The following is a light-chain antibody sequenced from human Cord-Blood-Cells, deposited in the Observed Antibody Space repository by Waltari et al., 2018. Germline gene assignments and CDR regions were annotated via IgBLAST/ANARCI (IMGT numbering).Light chain of an antibody. V-gene: IGLV1-47*01. CDR1: SSNIGSHY. J-gene: IGLJ3*02. Sequence: QSVLTQPPSASGTPGQRVTISCYGSSSNIGSHYVYWYQQLPGTAPKLLIYRNNQRPSGVPDRFSGSKSGTSASLAISGLRSEDEADYYCAAWDDSLSGWVFGGGTKLTVL. CDR3: AAWDDSLSGWV. CDR2: RNN.